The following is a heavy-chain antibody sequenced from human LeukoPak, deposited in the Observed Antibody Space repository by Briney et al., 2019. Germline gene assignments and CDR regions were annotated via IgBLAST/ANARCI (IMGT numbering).Heavy chain of an antibody. CDR3: SREGRIRYCSSTSCYTGFTWFDP. J-gene: IGHJ5*02. D-gene: IGHD2-2*02. CDR2: INHSGRT. Sequence: KSSETLSLTCAVDGGSFSGYYWSWIRQPPGEGREWIGEINHSGRTNYNPSLKRRVTISVDTSKNQFSLKLSSVTAAETAVYYCSREGRIRYCSSTSCYTGFTWFDPWGAGTLVTVSS. CDR1: GGSFSGYY. V-gene: IGHV4-34*01.